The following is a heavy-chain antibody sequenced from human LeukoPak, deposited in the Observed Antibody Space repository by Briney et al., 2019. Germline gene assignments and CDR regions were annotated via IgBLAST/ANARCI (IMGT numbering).Heavy chain of an antibody. V-gene: IGHV1-69*13. J-gene: IGHJ5*02. CDR2: IIPIFGTA. Sequence: SVKVSCKASGGTFSSYAISWVRQAPGQGLEWMGGIIPIFGTANYAQKFQGRVTIAADGSTSTAYMELSSLRSEDTAVYYCARDPHYYDSSGYSPWGQGTLVTVSS. CDR3: ARDPHYYDSSGYSP. D-gene: IGHD3-22*01. CDR1: GGTFSSYA.